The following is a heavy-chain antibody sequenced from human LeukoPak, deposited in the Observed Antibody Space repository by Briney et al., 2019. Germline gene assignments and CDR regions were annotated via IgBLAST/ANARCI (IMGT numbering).Heavy chain of an antibody. V-gene: IGHV1-69*06. J-gene: IGHJ4*02. CDR3: ARGILRFLEWLYYFDY. CDR1: GGTFSSYA. D-gene: IGHD3-3*01. Sequence: ASVKVSCKASGGTFSSYAISWVRQAPGQGLEWMGGIIPIFGTANYAQKFQGRVTITADKSTSTAYMELSSLRSEDTAVYYCARGILRFLEWLYYFDYWGQGTLVTVSS. CDR2: IIPIFGTA.